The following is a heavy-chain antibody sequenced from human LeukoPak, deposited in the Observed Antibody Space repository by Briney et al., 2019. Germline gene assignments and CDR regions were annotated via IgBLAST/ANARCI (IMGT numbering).Heavy chain of an antibody. V-gene: IGHV3-21*01. J-gene: IGHJ6*02. CDR2: ISSSSYI. CDR3: ARAGDYFLRGGSGSYRDYYYGMDV. CDR1: GFTFSSYS. D-gene: IGHD3-10*01. Sequence: GGSLRLSCAASGFTFSSYSMNWVRQAPGKGLEWVSSISSSSYIYYADSVKGRFTISRGNAKNSPYLQMKSMIAADTAVYYCARAGDYFLRGGSGSYRDYYYGMDVWGQGTTVTVSS.